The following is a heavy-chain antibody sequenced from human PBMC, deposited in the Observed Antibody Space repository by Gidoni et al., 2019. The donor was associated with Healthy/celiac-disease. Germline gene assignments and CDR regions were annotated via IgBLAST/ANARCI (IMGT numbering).Heavy chain of an antibody. V-gene: IGHV4-39*01. J-gene: IGHJ6*02. D-gene: IGHD3-10*01. CDR2: IYYSGST. CDR3: ARRSVVRGGDYGMDV. Sequence: QLQLQESGPGLVKPSETLSLTCTVSGGSISSSSYYWGWIRHPPGKGLEWIGSIYYSGSTYHHPSLKSRVTISVDTSKNQFSLKLSSVTAADTAVYYCARRSVVRGGDYGMDVWGQGTTVTVSS. CDR1: GGSISSSSYY.